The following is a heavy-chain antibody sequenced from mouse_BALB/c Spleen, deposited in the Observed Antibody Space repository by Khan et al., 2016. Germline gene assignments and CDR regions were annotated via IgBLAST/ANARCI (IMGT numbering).Heavy chain of an antibody. CDR3: ARLYCYGCSDY. J-gene: IGHJ2*01. Sequence: EVQLQESGGGLVQPGGSLKLTCAASGFEFSRYWMSWVRQAPGKGLEWIGEINPDSSTINYTPSLKDKFIISRDNAKNTLYLQMSKVRSEDAALYCCARLYCYGCSDYWGQGTTLTVSS. V-gene: IGHV4-1*02. CDR1: GFEFSRYW. CDR2: INPDSSTI. D-gene: IGHD1-1*01.